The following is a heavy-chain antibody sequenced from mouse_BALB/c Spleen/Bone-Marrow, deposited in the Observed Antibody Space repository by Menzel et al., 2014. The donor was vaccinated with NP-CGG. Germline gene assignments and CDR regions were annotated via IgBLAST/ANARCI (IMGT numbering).Heavy chain of an antibody. CDR3: ARGGISVDY. CDR2: IYPGDGDT. CDR1: GYAFSGYW. V-gene: IGHV1-80*01. Sequence: VHLVESGAELVRPGSSVKISCKASGYAFSGYWMNWVKPRPGQGLEWIGQIYPGDGDTDYNGKFKGKATLTADKSSSTAYMQLSSLTSEDSAVYFCARGGISVDYWGQGTTLTVSS. J-gene: IGHJ2*01.